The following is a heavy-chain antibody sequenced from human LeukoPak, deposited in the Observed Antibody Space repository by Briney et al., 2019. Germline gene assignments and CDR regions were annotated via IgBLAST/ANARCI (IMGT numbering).Heavy chain of an antibody. CDR2: IYYSGST. J-gene: IGHJ5*02. Sequence: SETLSLTCTVSGGSISSGDYYWSWIRQPPGKGLEWIGYIYYSGSTYYNPSLKSRVTISVDTSKNQFSLKLSSVTAADTAVYYCARGGIAATGFWFDPWGQGTLVTVSS. CDR3: ARGGIAATGFWFDP. D-gene: IGHD6-13*01. V-gene: IGHV4-30-4*01. CDR1: GGSISSGDYY.